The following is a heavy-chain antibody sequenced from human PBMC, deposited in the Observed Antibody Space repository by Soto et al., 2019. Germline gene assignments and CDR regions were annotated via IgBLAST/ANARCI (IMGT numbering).Heavy chain of an antibody. D-gene: IGHD3-22*01. CDR1: GFAFDRFA. CDR3: AKDRYDISWYEVALDS. Sequence: GGSLRLSCTASGFAFDRFAMHWVRQIPGEGLQWVAGLNWRGDNVAYADSVKGRFTISRNNAEKSLSLQMSSLRPEDTGLYYCAKDRYDISWYEVALDSWGHGIPVNVSS. J-gene: IGHJ5*01. V-gene: IGHV3-9*01. CDR2: LNWRGDNV.